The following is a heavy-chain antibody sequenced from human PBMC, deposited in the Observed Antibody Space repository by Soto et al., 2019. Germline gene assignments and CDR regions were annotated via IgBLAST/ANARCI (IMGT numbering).Heavy chain of an antibody. CDR3: ARDHGVVTAIRFDP. J-gene: IGHJ5*02. Sequence: EVQLLESGGGLVQPGGSLRLACVASGFTFSSYSMNWVRQAPGKGLEWVSYISSSSSTIYYADSVKGRFTISRDNAKNSLYLQMNSLRDEDTAVYYCARDHGVVTAIRFDPWGQGTLVTVSS. D-gene: IGHD2-21*02. CDR1: GFTFSSYS. V-gene: IGHV3-48*02. CDR2: ISSSSSTI.